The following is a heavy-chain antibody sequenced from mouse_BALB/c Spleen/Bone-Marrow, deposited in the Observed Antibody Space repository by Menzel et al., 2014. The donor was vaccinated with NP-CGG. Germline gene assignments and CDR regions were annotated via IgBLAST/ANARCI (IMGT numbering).Heavy chain of an antibody. J-gene: IGHJ2*01. V-gene: IGHV1-14*01. CDR3: ARGTTVVGDY. Sequence: VQLQQPGPELVKPGASVKMSCMASGYTFTSYVMHWVKQKPGQGLEWIGYINPFNDGIEYNEKFKVKATLTSDKSSSTAYMELSSLTSEDAAVYYCARGTTVVGDYWGQGTTLTVPS. CDR2: INPFNDGI. D-gene: IGHD1-1*01. CDR1: GYTFTSYV.